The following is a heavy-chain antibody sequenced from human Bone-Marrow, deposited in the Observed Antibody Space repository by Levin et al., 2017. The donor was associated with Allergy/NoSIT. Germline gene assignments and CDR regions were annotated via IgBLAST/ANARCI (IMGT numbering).Heavy chain of an antibody. V-gene: IGHV4-39*01. CDR1: GGSISTTSYY. Sequence: PSETLSLTCTVSGGSISTTSYYWGWIRQPPGKGLEWIGSIYYSGSTYYNPSLTSRVTISIDTSKNQFSLNLSSVTAADTAVYYCARQPTIAARPPIWGQGTLVTVSS. J-gene: IGHJ4*02. CDR3: ARQPTIAARPPI. CDR2: IYYSGST. D-gene: IGHD6-6*01.